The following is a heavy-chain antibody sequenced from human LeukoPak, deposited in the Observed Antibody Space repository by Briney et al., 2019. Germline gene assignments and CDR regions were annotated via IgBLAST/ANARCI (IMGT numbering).Heavy chain of an antibody. CDR3: ANRPGNHDILTQYYFDF. V-gene: IGHV3-23*01. J-gene: IGHJ4*02. CDR1: GFTFSSYA. Sequence: GGSLRLSCAASGFTFSSYAMTWVRQAPGKGLEWVSVISARSDRTYYADSVKGRFTISRDNSKNTLYLQMNSLRAEDTAVYYCANRPGNHDILTQYYFDFWGQGTLVTVSS. D-gene: IGHD3-9*01. CDR2: ISARSDRT.